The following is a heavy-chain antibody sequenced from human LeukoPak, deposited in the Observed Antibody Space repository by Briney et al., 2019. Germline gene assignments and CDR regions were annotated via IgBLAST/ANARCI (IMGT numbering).Heavy chain of an antibody. CDR3: ARITPSVLRYFDWYRSAGDALDI. J-gene: IGHJ3*02. D-gene: IGHD3-9*01. V-gene: IGHV4-34*01. Sequence: SETLSLTCAVYGGSFSGYYWSWIRQPPGKGLEWIGEINHSGSTNYNPSLKSRVTISVDTSKNQFSLKLSSVTAADTAVYYCARITPSVLRYFDWYRSAGDALDIWGQGTMVTVSS. CDR2: INHSGST. CDR1: GGSFSGYY.